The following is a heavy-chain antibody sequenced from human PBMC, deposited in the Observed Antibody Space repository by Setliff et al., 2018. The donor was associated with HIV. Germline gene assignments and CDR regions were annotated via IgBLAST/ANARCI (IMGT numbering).Heavy chain of an antibody. J-gene: IGHJ4*02. Sequence: ASVKVSCKASGYTFSGYYLHWVQRAPGQGLEWMGWINPNSGATNYAQSFQGRVTMTRDTSISTAYMDLSSLTSDDTAVYYCALASIVSTARWNHWGRGTTVTVS. CDR3: ALASIVSTARWNH. V-gene: IGHV1-2*02. CDR1: GYTFSGYY. CDR2: INPNSGAT. D-gene: IGHD1-26*01.